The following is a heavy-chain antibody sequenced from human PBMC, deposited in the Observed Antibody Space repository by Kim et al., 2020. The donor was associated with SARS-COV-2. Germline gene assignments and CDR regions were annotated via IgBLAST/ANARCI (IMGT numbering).Heavy chain of an antibody. V-gene: IGHV4-31*03. Sequence: SETLSLTCTVSGGSISSGGYYWSWIRQHPGKGLEWIGYIYYSGSTYYNPSLKSRVTISVDTSKNQFSLKLSSVTAADTAVYYCARGRGQLGSYYYYGMDVWGQGTTVTVSS. CDR1: GGSISSGGYY. D-gene: IGHD6-6*01. CDR2: IYYSGST. CDR3: ARGRGQLGSYYYYGMDV. J-gene: IGHJ6*02.